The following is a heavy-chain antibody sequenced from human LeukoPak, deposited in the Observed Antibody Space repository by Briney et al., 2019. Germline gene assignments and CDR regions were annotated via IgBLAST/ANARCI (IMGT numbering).Heavy chain of an antibody. CDR3: ARATYDYVWGSYHLYYFDY. CDR2: INPSGSYT. V-gene: IGHV1-46*01. J-gene: IGHJ4*02. Sequence: ASVKVSCKASGFTFTNYYMHWVRQAPGQGLEWMGIINPSGSYTSYAQKFQGRVTMTRDTSTSTAYMELSSLRSEDTAVYYCARATYDYVWGSYHLYYFDYWGQGTLVTVSS. CDR1: GFTFTNYY. D-gene: IGHD3-16*02.